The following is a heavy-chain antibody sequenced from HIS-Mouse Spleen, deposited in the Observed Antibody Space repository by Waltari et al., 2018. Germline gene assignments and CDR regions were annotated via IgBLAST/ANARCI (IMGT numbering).Heavy chain of an antibody. CDR2: IYYSGST. CDR3: AREIPYSSSWYDWYFDL. D-gene: IGHD6-13*01. J-gene: IGHJ2*01. CDR1: GGSISSSRSY. Sequence: QLQLQESGPGLVKPSETLSLTCTVPGGSISSSRSYWGCIRQPPGKGLGWIGSIYYSGSTYYNPSLKSRVTISVDTSKNQFSLKLSSVTAADTAVYYCAREIPYSSSWYDWYFDLWGRGTLVTVSS. V-gene: IGHV4-39*07.